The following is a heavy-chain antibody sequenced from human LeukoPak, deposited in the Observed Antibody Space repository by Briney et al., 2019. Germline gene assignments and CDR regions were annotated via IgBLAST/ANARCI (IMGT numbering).Heavy chain of an antibody. CDR2: IKQDGTEK. CDR3: ARDYSG. V-gene: IGHV3-7*01. Sequence: PSETLSLTCTVSAYSISSGYYWGWIRQPPGKGLEWLANIKQDGTEKNYLNSVKGRFTISRDNAKNSLYLQMNSLRAEDTAVYYCARDYSGWGQGTLVTVSS. J-gene: IGHJ4*02. D-gene: IGHD1-26*01. CDR1: AYSISSGYY.